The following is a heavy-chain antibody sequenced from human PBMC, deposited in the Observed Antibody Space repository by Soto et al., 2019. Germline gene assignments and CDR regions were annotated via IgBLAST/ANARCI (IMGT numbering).Heavy chain of an antibody. J-gene: IGHJ4*02. CDR3: ARSRYSGYDSVDY. D-gene: IGHD5-12*01. Sequence: SETLSLTCTFSGGSIXSYYWSWIRQPPGKGLEWIGYIYYSGSTNYNPSLKSRVTISVDTSKNQFSLKLSSVTAADTAVYYCARSRYSGYDSVDYWGQGTLVTVSS. CDR1: GGSIXSYY. V-gene: IGHV4-59*01. CDR2: IYYSGST.